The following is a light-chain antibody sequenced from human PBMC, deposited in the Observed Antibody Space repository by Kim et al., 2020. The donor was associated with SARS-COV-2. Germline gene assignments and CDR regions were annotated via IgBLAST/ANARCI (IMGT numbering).Light chain of an antibody. Sequence: ASVGDRVTITCRASQSISSWLAWYQQKPGKAPKFLIYKASNLENGVPSRFSGSGAGTEFTLTISSLQPDDFATYYCQQYNSYPVTFGGGTKVDIK. CDR3: QQYNSYPVT. J-gene: IGKJ4*01. CDR2: KAS. CDR1: QSISSW. V-gene: IGKV1-5*03.